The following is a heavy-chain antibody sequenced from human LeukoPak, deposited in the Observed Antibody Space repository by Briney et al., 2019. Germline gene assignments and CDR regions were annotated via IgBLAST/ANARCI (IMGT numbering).Heavy chain of an antibody. Sequence: PSETLSLTCNVSGGSISVYFWSWIRQPPGKGLEWIGYIYYSGSTNYNPSLKSRVTISVDTSKNQFSLKLSSVTAADTAVYYCARVQEPYYYYGMDVRDQGITVTVSS. J-gene: IGHJ6*02. V-gene: IGHV4-59*01. CDR2: IYYSGST. CDR3: ARVQEPYYYYGMDV. CDR1: GGSISVYF. D-gene: IGHD1-14*01.